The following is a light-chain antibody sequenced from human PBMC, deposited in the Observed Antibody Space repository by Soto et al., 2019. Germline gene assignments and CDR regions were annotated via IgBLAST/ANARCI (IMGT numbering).Light chain of an antibody. Sequence: DIQVTQSPPTLSASVGDRVTITCRASQTISTWMAWYQQKPGKAPKLLVYDASTLQSGVASRFSGSGSGTEFTLIISGLQPDDSATYYCQQTYSTPYTFGQGTTVVIK. J-gene: IGKJ2*01. V-gene: IGKV1-5*01. CDR3: QQTYSTPYT. CDR1: QTISTW. CDR2: DAS.